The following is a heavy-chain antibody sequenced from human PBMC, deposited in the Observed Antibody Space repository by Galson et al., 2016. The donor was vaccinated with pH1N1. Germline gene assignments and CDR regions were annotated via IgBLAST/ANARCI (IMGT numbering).Heavy chain of an antibody. CDR1: GSSISSGYY. J-gene: IGHJ1*01. CDR2: VFQSGST. V-gene: IGHV4-38-2*02. Sequence: SETLSLTCTVSGSSISSGYYWGWIRQPPGKGLEWIGSVFQSGSTYYNPSLKSRVTISLDTSKNQFSLKLNSVTAADTAVYYYATRMEGAALEYFQEWGQGTLVTVSS. D-gene: IGHD2-15*01. CDR3: ATRMEGAALEYFQE.